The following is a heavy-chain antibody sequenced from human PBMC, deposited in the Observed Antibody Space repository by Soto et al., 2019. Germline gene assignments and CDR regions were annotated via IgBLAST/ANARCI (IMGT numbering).Heavy chain of an antibody. CDR3: ARGITIFGVVIVDNWFDP. CDR2: IIPIFGTA. D-gene: IGHD3-3*01. Sequence: SVKVSCKASGGTFSRYSISWVRQAPGQGLEWMGGIIPIFGTANYAQKFQGRVTITADESTSTAYMELSSLRSEDTAVYYCARGITIFGVVIVDNWFDPWGQGTLVTVSS. V-gene: IGHV1-69*13. J-gene: IGHJ5*02. CDR1: GGTFSRYS.